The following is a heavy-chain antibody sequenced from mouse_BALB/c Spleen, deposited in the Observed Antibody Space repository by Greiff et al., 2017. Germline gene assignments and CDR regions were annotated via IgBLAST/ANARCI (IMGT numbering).Heavy chain of an antibody. CDR3: ARSTTVGDAMDY. CDR1: GFTFSDYG. CDR2: ISNLAYSI. Sequence: DVMLVESGGGLVQPGGSRKLSCAASGFTFSDYGMAWVRQAPGKGPEWVAFISNLAYSIYYADTVTGRFTISRENAKNTLYLEMSSLRSEDTAMYYCARSTTVGDAMDYWGQGTSVTVSS. J-gene: IGHJ4*01. V-gene: IGHV5-15*02. D-gene: IGHD1-1*01.